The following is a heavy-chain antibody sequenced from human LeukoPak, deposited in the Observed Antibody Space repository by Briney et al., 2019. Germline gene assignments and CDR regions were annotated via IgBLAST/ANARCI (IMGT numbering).Heavy chain of an antibody. V-gene: IGHV3-7*01. CDR1: GFTFSSYW. Sequence: GGSLRLSCAASGFTFSSYWMSWVRQAPGKGLEWVANIKQDGSEKYYVDSVKGRFTISRDNAKNSLYLQMNSLRAEDTAVYYCARDQWVRSYYGYYYYGMDVWGQGTTVTVSS. CDR3: ARDQWVRSYYGYYYYGMDV. J-gene: IGHJ6*02. CDR2: IKQDGSEK. D-gene: IGHD1-26*01.